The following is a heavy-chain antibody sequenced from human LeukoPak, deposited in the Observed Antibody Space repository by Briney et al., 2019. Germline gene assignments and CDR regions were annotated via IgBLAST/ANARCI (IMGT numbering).Heavy chain of an antibody. CDR2: ISYDGSIK. Sequence: GGSLRLSCATSGFTFSYYWMSWVRQAPGKGLEWVAFISYDGSIKYYADSVKGRFTISRDNSKNTLYLQMSSLRTEDTAVYYCARDRSRNYSCDHWGQGTLVSVSS. CDR1: GFTFSYYW. CDR3: ARDRSRNYSCDH. D-gene: IGHD1-7*01. J-gene: IGHJ4*02. V-gene: IGHV3-30-3*01.